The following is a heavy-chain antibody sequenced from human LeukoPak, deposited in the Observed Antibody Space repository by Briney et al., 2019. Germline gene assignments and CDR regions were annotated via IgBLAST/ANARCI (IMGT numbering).Heavy chain of an antibody. D-gene: IGHD2-2*01. CDR1: GSIFSRYA. J-gene: IGHJ4*02. Sequence: GGSLRLSCAVSGSIFSRYAMSWVRQAPGKGLEWVSVISGSGGLTYYADSVKGRFTISRDNSKNTLYLQMNSLRADDTAVYYCARDLRRDCSTTTCYAFDYWGQGTLVTVSS. CDR3: ARDLRRDCSTTTCYAFDY. V-gene: IGHV3-23*01. CDR2: ISGSGGLT.